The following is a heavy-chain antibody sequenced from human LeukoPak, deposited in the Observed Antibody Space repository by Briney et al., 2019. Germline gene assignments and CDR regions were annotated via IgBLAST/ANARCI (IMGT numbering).Heavy chain of an antibody. D-gene: IGHD3-3*01. CDR1: GFTVSSNY. Sequence: PGGSLRLSCAASGFTVSSNYMSWVRQAPGKGLEWVSVIYSGGSTYYADSVKGRFTISRHNSKNTLYLQMNSLRAEDTAVYYCARGVTIFGVVTKRYYYYGMDVWGQGTTVTVSS. J-gene: IGHJ6*02. V-gene: IGHV3-53*04. CDR2: IYSGGST. CDR3: ARGVTIFGVVTKRYYYYGMDV.